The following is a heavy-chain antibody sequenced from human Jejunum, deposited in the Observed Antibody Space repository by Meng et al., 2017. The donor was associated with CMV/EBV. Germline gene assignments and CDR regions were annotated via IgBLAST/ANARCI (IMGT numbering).Heavy chain of an antibody. CDR3: ARVVYSSGTGSRYFDY. J-gene: IGHJ4*02. CDR1: GFTFSSYG. CDR2: IRYDGSNK. D-gene: IGHD6-19*01. V-gene: IGHV3-30*02. Sequence: GFTFSSYGMHWVRQPPGKGLEWVTFIRYDGSNKYYADSVKGRFTISRDNSKNTLYLQMNSLRAEDTAVYYCARVVYSSGTGSRYFDYWGQGTLVTVSS.